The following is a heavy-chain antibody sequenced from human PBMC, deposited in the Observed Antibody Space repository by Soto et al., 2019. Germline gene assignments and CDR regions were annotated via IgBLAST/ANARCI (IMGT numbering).Heavy chain of an antibody. CDR3: ASHQQWRPFVY. CDR1: GFTFSSYG. Sequence: QVQLVESGGGVVQPGRSLRLSCAASGFTFSSYGMHWVRQAPGKGLEWVAVISYDGRNRYYADSVKGRFTISRDNSKNTLYLQMNSLRSEDTAVYYCASHQQWRPFVYWGQGTLVTVSS. D-gene: IGHD6-19*01. J-gene: IGHJ4*02. CDR2: ISYDGRNR. V-gene: IGHV3-30*03.